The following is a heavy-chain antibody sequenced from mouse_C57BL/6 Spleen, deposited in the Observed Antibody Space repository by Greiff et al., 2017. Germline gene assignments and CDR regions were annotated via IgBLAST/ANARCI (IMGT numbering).Heavy chain of an antibody. CDR2: INPSNGGT. CDR1: GYTFTSYW. CDR3: ARPLYYDYDRRFAY. J-gene: IGHJ3*01. V-gene: IGHV1-53*01. D-gene: IGHD2-4*01. Sequence: QVHVKQPGTELVKPGASVKLSCKASGYTFTSYWMHWVKQRPGQGLEWIGNINPSNGGTNYNEKFKSKATLTVDKSSSTAYMQLSSLTSEDSAVYYCARPLYYDYDRRFAYWGQGTLVTVSA.